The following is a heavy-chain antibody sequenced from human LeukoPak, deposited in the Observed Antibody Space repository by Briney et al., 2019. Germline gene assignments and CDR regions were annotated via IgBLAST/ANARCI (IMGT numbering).Heavy chain of an antibody. D-gene: IGHD5-12*01. J-gene: IGHJ4*02. CDR1: GYTLTELA. CDR2: FDPEDVET. Sequence: ASVKVSCKVSGYTLTELAIHWLRQAPGKGIEWMGGFDPEDVETIYAQKFQGRVTMTEDTYTDTAYMELSSLRSEDTAVYYCATYSGYAAYWGQGTLVSVSS. CDR3: ATYSGYAAY. V-gene: IGHV1-24*01.